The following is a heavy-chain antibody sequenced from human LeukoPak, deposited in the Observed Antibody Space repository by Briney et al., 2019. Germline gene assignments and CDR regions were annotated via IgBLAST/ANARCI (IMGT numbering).Heavy chain of an antibody. CDR2: IYARGTT. D-gene: IGHD2-15*01. CDR3: ARDPQEDHYMDV. Sequence: SQSLSPTWTVSAASIISGSSDWSWIRQPAGKGMELIGRIYARGTTNYNPSLTRRVTKSAGTSKNQFSLKLSPVTAADTAGDYSARDPQEDHYMDVWGKGTTVTVSS. CDR1: AASIISGSSD. V-gene: IGHV4-61*02. J-gene: IGHJ6*03.